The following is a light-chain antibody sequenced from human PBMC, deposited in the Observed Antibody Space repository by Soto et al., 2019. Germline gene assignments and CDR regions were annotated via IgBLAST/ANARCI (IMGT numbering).Light chain of an antibody. CDR1: QGISSY. Sequence: DIQLTQSSSFLSASVGDRVTISCRASQGISSYLAWYQHKPGKAPNLLISAASTLQSGVPSRFSGSGSGTEFTLTISSLQPEDFATYYCQQLNSYPLSFGGGTKVDIK. CDR3: QQLNSYPLS. CDR2: AAS. J-gene: IGKJ4*01. V-gene: IGKV1-9*01.